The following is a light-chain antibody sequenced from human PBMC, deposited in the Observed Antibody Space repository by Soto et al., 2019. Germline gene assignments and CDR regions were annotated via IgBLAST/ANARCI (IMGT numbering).Light chain of an antibody. Sequence: EIVLTQSTGTLSLSPGERATLSCRASQSVSSSYFAWYQQKPGQAPRLLIYGASSRATGIPDRFSGSGSGTDFPLTISRLEPEDFAVYYCQQYGSSPPYTFGQGTKLEIK. V-gene: IGKV3-20*01. CDR3: QQYGSSPPYT. CDR1: QSVSSSY. CDR2: GAS. J-gene: IGKJ2*01.